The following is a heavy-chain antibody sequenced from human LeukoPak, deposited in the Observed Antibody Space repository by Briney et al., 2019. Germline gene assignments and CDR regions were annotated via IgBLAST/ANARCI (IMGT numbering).Heavy chain of an antibody. CDR3: ARAYSSSLD. CDR1: GFTFSSYS. J-gene: IGHJ4*02. D-gene: IGHD6-6*01. V-gene: IGHV3-48*01. Sequence: GGSLRLSCAASGFTFSSYSMNWVRQAPGKGLEWVSYISSVITTKYYADSVKGRFTISRDNAKNSLYLQMNSLRAEDTAMYYCARAYSSSLDWGQGTLVTVSS. CDR2: ISSVITTK.